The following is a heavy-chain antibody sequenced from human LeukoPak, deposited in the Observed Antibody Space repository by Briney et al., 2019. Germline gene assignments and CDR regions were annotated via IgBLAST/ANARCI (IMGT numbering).Heavy chain of an antibody. CDR2: IIPIFGTA. V-gene: IGHV1-69*05. J-gene: IGHJ4*02. D-gene: IGHD3-16*01. CDR3: ARGSYDYVWGSPTPYYFDY. CDR1: GGTFSSYA. Sequence: SVKVSCKASGGTFSSYAISWVRQAPGQGLEWMGRIIPIFGTANYAQKFQGRVTITTDESTSTAYMELSSLRSENTAVYYCARGSYDYVWGSPTPYYFDYWGQGTLVTVSS.